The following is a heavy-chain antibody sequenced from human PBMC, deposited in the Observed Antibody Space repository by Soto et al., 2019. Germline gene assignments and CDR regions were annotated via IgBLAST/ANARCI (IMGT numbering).Heavy chain of an antibody. Sequence: SQTLSLTCAISGDSVSSSRAAWNWIRQSPSRGLEWLGRTYYRSKWYNDYAVSVKSRITINPDTSKSQVSLQLNSVTPEDTAVYYCARDLRSCSYGFFDYWGQGILVTVSS. CDR1: GDSVSSSRAA. V-gene: IGHV6-1*01. CDR2: TYYRSKWYN. J-gene: IGHJ4*02. D-gene: IGHD3-16*01. CDR3: ARDLRSCSYGFFDY.